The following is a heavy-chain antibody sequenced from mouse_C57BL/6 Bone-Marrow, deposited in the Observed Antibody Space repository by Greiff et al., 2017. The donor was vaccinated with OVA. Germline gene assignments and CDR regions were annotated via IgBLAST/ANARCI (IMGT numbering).Heavy chain of an antibody. J-gene: IGHJ3*01. CDR3: ARFPAY. CDR1: GEAGTCYE. V-gene: IGHV1-53*01. Sequence: VQLQQPGTELVKPGASVKLSGKDSGEAGTCYEMHWVKQRPGQGLEWIGNINPSNGGTNYNEKFKSKATLTVDKSSSTAYMQLSSLTSEDSAVYYCARFPAYWGQGTLVTVSA. CDR2: INPSNGGT.